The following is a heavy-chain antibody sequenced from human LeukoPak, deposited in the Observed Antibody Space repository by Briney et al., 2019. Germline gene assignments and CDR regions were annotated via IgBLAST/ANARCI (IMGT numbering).Heavy chain of an antibody. J-gene: IGHJ4*02. CDR2: IRSKAYGGTT. CDR3: TRTPYDFSDY. D-gene: IGHD3-3*01. Sequence: PGRSLRLSCTASGFTFGDYAMSWVRQAPGKVLEWVGLIRSKAYGGTTEYAASVKGRFTISRDASKSIAYLQMNSLKTEDTAVYYCTRTPYDFSDYWGQGTLVTVSS. CDR1: GFTFGDYA. V-gene: IGHV3-49*04.